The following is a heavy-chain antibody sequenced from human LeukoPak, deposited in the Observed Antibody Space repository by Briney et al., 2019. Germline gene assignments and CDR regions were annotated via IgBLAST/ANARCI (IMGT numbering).Heavy chain of an antibody. J-gene: IGHJ4*02. D-gene: IGHD3-22*01. CDR3: ARALSGDDSSGYDYYFDY. V-gene: IGHV1-2*04. CDR2: INPNSGGT. Sequence: VASVKVSCKASGYTFTGYYMHWVRQAPGQGLEWMGWINPNSGGTNYAQKFQGWVTMTRDTSISTAYMELSRLRSDDTAVYYCARALSGDDSSGYDYYFDYWGQGTLVTVSS. CDR1: GYTFTGYY.